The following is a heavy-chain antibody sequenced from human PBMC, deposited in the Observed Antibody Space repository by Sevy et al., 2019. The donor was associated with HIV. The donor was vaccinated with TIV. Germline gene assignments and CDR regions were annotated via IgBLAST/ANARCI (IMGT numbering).Heavy chain of an antibody. CDR2: ISGSGGST. Sequence: GGCLRLSCAASGFTFSSYAMNWVRQAPGKGLEWVSTISGSGGSTYYADSVKGRFTISRDNSRNTLYLQMNSLRAEDTTVYYCAKSSTESPRATTNFDYWGQGTPVTVSS. CDR1: GFTFSSYA. CDR3: AKSSTESPRATTNFDY. J-gene: IGHJ4*02. V-gene: IGHV3-23*01. D-gene: IGHD1-1*01.